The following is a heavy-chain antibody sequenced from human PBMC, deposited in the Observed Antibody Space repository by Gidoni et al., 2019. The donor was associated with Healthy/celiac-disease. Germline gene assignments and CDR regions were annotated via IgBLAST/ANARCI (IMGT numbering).Heavy chain of an antibody. J-gene: IGHJ3*02. V-gene: IGHV1-46*01. CDR3: ARVSSEYQLLSARHAFDI. CDR2: INPSGGST. D-gene: IGHD2-2*01. CDR1: GYTFTSYY. Sequence: VQLVQSGAEVKKPGASVKVSCKAFGYTFTSYYLHWVRQAPGQGLEWMGIINPSGGSTSYAQKCQGRVTMTRDTSTSTVYMELSSLRSEDTAVYYCARVSSEYQLLSARHAFDIWGQGTMVTVSS.